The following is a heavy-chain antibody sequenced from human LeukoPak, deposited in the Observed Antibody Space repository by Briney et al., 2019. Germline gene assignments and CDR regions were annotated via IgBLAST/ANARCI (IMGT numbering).Heavy chain of an antibody. V-gene: IGHV3-74*01. J-gene: IGHJ4*02. CDR2: INSDGSST. CDR1: GFTFSSYW. Sequence: GGSLRLSCAASGFTFSSYWMHWVRQAPGKGLVWVSRINSDGSSTSYADSVKGRFTISRDNAKNTLYLQINSLRAEDTAVYFCAKDSSVPYGITNWGQGTLVTVS. D-gene: IGHD4-17*01. CDR3: AKDSSVPYGITN.